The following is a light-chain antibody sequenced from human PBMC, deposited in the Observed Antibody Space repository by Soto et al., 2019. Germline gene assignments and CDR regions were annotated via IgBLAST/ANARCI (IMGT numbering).Light chain of an antibody. Sequence: QSVLTQPPSVSGAPGQRVTISCTGSSSNIGAGYDVHWYQQLPGTAPKLLISGDTNRPSGVPDRFSGSKSGTSASLAITGLRAEDEADYYCQYFDSSLSGWLFGGGTKLTVL. J-gene: IGLJ3*02. V-gene: IGLV1-40*01. CDR1: SSNIGAGYD. CDR3: QYFDSSLSGWL. CDR2: GDT.